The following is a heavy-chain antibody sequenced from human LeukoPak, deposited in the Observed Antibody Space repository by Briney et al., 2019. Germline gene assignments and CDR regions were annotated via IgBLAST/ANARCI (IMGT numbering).Heavy chain of an antibody. J-gene: IGHJ5*02. D-gene: IGHD2-15*01. Sequence: SETLSLTCTVSGGSISSGGYYWSWIRQPPGKGLEWIGYIYYSGSTNYNPSLKSRVTISVDTSKNQFSLKLSSVTAADTAVYYCARPVCSGGSCYSFDPWGQGTLVTVSS. CDR3: ARPVCSGGSCYSFDP. V-gene: IGHV4-61*08. CDR1: GGSISSGGYY. CDR2: IYYSGST.